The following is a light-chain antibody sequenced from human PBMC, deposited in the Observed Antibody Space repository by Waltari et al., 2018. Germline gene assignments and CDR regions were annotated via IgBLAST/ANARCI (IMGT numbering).Light chain of an antibody. J-gene: IGLJ2*01. CDR3: QSAESSGAYVV. Sequence: SFELTQPPSVSVSPGQTARITCSGDVLPKQYAHWYQQRLGQAPLLIIYKDTERPLGIPERSSCASSGTTVTLTIIGVLAEDDADYYCQSAESSGAYVVFGGGTKLTVL. V-gene: IGLV3-25*03. CDR2: KDT. CDR1: VLPKQY.